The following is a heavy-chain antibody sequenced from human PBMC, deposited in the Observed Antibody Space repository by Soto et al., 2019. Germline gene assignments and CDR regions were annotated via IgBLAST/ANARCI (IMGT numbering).Heavy chain of an antibody. J-gene: IGHJ4*02. Sequence: TGGSLRLSCAASGFTFSSYGMHWVRQAPGKGLEWVAVISYDGSNKYYADSVKGRFTISRDNSKNTLYLQMNSLRAEDTAVYYCAKDGEHIVVVTWLCYFDYWGQGTLVTVSS. V-gene: IGHV3-30*18. CDR1: GFTFSSYG. CDR2: ISYDGSNK. D-gene: IGHD2-21*02. CDR3: AKDGEHIVVVTWLCYFDY.